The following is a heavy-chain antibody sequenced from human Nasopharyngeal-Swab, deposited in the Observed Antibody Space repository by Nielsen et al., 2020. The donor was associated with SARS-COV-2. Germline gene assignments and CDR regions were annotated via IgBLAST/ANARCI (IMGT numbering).Heavy chain of an antibody. CDR3: ARHRYSSSWSWYFDY. CDR2: IYYSGST. J-gene: IGHJ4*02. D-gene: IGHD6-13*01. CDR1: GGSISSSSYY. Sequence: ESLKISCTVSGGSISSSSYYWGWIRQPPGKGLEWIGSIYYSGSTYYNPSLKSRVTISVDTSKNQFSLKLSSVTAADTAVYHCARHRYSSSWSWYFDYWGQGTLVTVSS. V-gene: IGHV4-39*01.